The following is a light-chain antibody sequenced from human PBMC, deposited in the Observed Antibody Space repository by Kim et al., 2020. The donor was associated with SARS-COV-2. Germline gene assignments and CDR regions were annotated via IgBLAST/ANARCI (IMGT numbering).Light chain of an antibody. Sequence: DIQMTQSPSSLSASVGDRVTITCRASQGISSWLAWYQQKPGRAPKSLIYAAASLQDGVRSRFTGSGFGTDFTLTISSLQSEDFATYYCQQYDSYPRTFGQGTKVDIK. J-gene: IGKJ1*01. V-gene: IGKV1D-16*01. CDR2: AAA. CDR1: QGISSW. CDR3: QQYDSYPRT.